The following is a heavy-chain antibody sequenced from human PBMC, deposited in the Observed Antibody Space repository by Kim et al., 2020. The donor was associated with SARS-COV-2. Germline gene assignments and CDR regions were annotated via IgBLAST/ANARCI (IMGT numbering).Heavy chain of an antibody. D-gene: IGHD1-26*01. J-gene: IGHJ4*02. CDR1: GFTFNTYG. CDR2: ISYDGSNK. Sequence: GGSLRLSCAVSGFTFNTYGMHWVRQAPGKGLEWVAVISYDGSNKYYADSVKGRFTISRDNSKTTLYLQMNSLRIEDTAVYYCAKSFSGSYFGYDYWGQGTLVTVSS. V-gene: IGHV3-30*18. CDR3: AKSFSGSYFGYDY.